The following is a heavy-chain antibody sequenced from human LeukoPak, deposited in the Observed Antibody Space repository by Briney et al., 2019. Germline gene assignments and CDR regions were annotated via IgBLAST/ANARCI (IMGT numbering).Heavy chain of an antibody. CDR3: ARGEVGATTDFDY. D-gene: IGHD1-26*01. CDR2: TYYSGSS. V-gene: IGHV4-59*02. J-gene: IGHJ4*02. Sequence: SETLSLTCTVSGGSVSSYYWNWIRQPPGKGLEWIGYTYYSGSSNYNPSLKSRVTISIDTSKNQFSLKLNSVTAADTAVYYCARGEVGATTDFDYWGQGTLVTVSS. CDR1: GGSVSSYY.